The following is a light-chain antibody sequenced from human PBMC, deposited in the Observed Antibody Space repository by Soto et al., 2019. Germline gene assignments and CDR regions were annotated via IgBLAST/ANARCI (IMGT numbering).Light chain of an antibody. CDR2: GAS. V-gene: IGKV3-20*01. CDR3: QQYGSSPPRT. Sequence: IVLTQSPGTLSLSPWERATLSCWASQNVLSNYLAWYQQKPGQAPRLLIYGASTRATGIPDRFGGSGSGTDFTLTISRLEPEDFAVYYCQQYGSSPPRTFGQGTKVDI. J-gene: IGKJ1*01. CDR1: QNVLSNY.